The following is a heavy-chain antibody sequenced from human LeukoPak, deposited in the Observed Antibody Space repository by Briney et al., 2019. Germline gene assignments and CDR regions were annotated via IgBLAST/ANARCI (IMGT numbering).Heavy chain of an antibody. V-gene: IGHV3-7*01. CDR1: GFNFSTYW. J-gene: IGHJ4*02. CDR3: AIAAGWERAY. CDR2: INQDGSAT. D-gene: IGHD1-26*01. Sequence: QPGRSLSLSCAASGFNFSTYWMSGVRLATGKGLDWVANINQDGSATNSEDSAQGRFIVSRDNAKNSVLLQMSSLRAEDTAVYYCAIAAGWERAYWGRGTLVIVTS.